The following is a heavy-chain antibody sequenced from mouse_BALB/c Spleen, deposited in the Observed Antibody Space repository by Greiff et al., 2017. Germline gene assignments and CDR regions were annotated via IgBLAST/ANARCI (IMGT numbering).Heavy chain of an antibody. D-gene: IGHD2-3*01. V-gene: IGHV5-9-3*01. CDR2: ISSGGSYT. Sequence: EVQLVESGGGLVKPGGSLKLSCAASGFTFSSYAMSWVRQTPEKRLEWVATISSGGSYTYYPDSVKGRFTISRDNAKNTLYLQMSSLRSEDTAMYYCARQDGSSYAMDYWGQGTSVTVSS. J-gene: IGHJ4*01. CDR1: GFTFSSYA. CDR3: ARQDGSSYAMDY.